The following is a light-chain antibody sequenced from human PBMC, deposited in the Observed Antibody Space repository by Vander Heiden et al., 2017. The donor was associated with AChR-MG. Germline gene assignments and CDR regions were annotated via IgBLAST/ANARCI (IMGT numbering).Light chain of an antibody. CDR2: EVS. CDR1: SSDVGRYNY. Sequence: QSALTQPASVSGSPGQSITISCTGTSSDVGRYNYVSWYQQLPGKAPKLMIFEVSSRPSGVSNRFSGSKSGNTASLTISGLQAEDEADYYCTSYTSSNTQLFGGGTKVTVL. CDR3: TSYTSSNTQL. J-gene: IGLJ2*01. V-gene: IGLV2-14*01.